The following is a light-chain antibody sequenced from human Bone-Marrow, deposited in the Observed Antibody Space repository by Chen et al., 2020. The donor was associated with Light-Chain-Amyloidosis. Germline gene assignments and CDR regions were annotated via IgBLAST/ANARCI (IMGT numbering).Light chain of an antibody. CDR2: DAS. CDR3: RQYNAFSMYT. CDR1: QNIRKW. V-gene: IGKV1-5*01. Sequence: DIQMTQFPSTPSASVGDSVTITCRASQNIRKWVAWYQQKPGKAPNLLIYDASNLESGVPSRFSGSGSGTEFTLTISSLQPDDFATYYCRQYNAFSMYTFGQGTKLEIK. J-gene: IGKJ2*01.